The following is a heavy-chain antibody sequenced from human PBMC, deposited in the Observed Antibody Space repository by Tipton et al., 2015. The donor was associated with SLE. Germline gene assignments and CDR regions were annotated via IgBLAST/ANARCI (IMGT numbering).Heavy chain of an antibody. CDR3: ARKRNGMGI. CDR1: GGSFSGYY. CDR2: INHSGST. D-gene: IGHD5-24*01. V-gene: IGHV4-34*01. J-gene: IGHJ3*02. Sequence: TLSLTCAVYGGSFSGYYCSWIRQPPGKGLEWIGEINHSGSTNYNPSLKSRVTISVDTSKNQFSLKLSSVTAADTAVYYCARKRNGMGIWGQGTMVTVSS.